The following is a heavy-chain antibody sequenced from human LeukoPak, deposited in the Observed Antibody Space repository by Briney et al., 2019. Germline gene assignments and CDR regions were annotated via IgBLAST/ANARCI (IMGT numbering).Heavy chain of an antibody. CDR1: GGSISSYY. Sequence: SETLSLTCTVSGGSISSYYWSWIRQPPGKGLEWIGYIYYSGSTNYNPSLKSRVTISVDTSKNQFSLKLSSVTAADTAVYYCAREGMRYYDSSGYYYDHYYGMDVWGQGTTVTVSS. D-gene: IGHD3-22*01. CDR3: AREGMRYYDSSGYYYDHYYGMDV. J-gene: IGHJ6*02. CDR2: IYYSGST. V-gene: IGHV4-59*01.